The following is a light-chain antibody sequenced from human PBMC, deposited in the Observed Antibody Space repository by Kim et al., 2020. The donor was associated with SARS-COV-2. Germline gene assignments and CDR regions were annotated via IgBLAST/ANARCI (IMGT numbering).Light chain of an antibody. Sequence: LSPGERATLSRRASQSVSSYLAWYQQKPGQAPRLLIYEASNRATGIPARFSGSGSGTDFTLTISSLEPEDFAVYYCQQRSNWPLTFGGGTKVDIK. J-gene: IGKJ4*01. CDR1: QSVSSY. V-gene: IGKV3-11*01. CDR3: QQRSNWPLT. CDR2: EAS.